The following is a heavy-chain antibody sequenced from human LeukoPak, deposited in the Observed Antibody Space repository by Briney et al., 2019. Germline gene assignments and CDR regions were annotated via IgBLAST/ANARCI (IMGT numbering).Heavy chain of an antibody. CDR3: ARDVRIGAAIENYFDY. V-gene: IGHV3-30*04. Sequence: PGRSLRHSCAASGFTFSSYAMHWVRQAPGKGLEWVAVISYDGSNKYYADSVKGRFTISRDNSKNTLYLQMNSLRAEDTAVYYCARDVRIGAAIENYFDYWGQGTLVTVSS. J-gene: IGHJ4*02. CDR1: GFTFSSYA. D-gene: IGHD2-2*02. CDR2: ISYDGSNK.